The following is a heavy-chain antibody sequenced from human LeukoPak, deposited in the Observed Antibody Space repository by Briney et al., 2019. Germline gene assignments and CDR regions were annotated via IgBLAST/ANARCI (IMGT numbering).Heavy chain of an antibody. CDR1: GFTFSNYV. J-gene: IGHJ4*02. V-gene: IGHV3-33*01. Sequence: GGSLRLSCVASGFTFSNYVMHWVRQAPGKGLEWVAIIWFDGSGTYYADSVKGRVTFSRDNSKNILYLQMNSLRAEDTAVYYCARHASSHYFDSWGQGTLVSVSS. CDR2: IWFDGSGT. D-gene: IGHD2-15*01. CDR3: ARHASSHYFDS.